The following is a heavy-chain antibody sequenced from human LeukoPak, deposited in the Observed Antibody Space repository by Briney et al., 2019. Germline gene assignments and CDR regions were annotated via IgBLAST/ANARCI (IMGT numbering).Heavy chain of an antibody. V-gene: IGHV4-4*07. CDR2: IYTSGTT. D-gene: IGHD3-22*01. Sequence: SETLSLTCTVSGGSINSYYWSWIRQPAGKGLEWIGCIYTSGTTNYNPSLKSRVTMSVDTSKNHFSLQLRSVTAADTAVYYCASTTYDYDTSGHYFLDYWGQGSLVTVSS. CDR3: ASTTYDYDTSGHYFLDY. CDR1: GGSINSYY. J-gene: IGHJ4*02.